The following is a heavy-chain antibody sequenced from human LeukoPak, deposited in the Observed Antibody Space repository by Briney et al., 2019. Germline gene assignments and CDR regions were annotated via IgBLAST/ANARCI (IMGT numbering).Heavy chain of an antibody. V-gene: IGHV1-18*01. CDR1: GYTFTSYG. CDR2: ISACNGNT. J-gene: IGHJ3*02. D-gene: IGHD3-3*01. CDR3: ARTSWDFWSGRQAIDAFDI. Sequence: GSSVKVSCKASGYTFTSYGISWVRQAPGQGLEWMGWISACNGNTNYAQKLQGRVTMTTDTSTSTAYMELRSLRSDDTAVYYCARTSWDFWSGRQAIDAFDIWGQGTMVTVSS.